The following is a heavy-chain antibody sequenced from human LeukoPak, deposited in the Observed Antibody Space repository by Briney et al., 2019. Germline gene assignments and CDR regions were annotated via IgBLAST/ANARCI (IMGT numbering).Heavy chain of an antibody. Sequence: SETLSLTCTVSGGSISSGSYYWSWIRQPAGKGLEWIGRIYTSGSANYNPSLKSRFTISVETSKNQFSLKLSSVTAAHTAVYYCARAPPRYSSSSKNNWFDPWGLGTLVTVSS. CDR2: IYTSGSA. CDR1: GGSISSGSYY. J-gene: IGHJ5*02. CDR3: ARAPPRYSSSSKNNWFDP. V-gene: IGHV4-61*02. D-gene: IGHD6-6*01.